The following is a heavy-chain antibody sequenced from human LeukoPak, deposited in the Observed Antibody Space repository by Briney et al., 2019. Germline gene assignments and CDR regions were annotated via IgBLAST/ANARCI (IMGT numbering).Heavy chain of an antibody. D-gene: IGHD3-16*01. CDR1: GGSISSYY. Sequence: SETLSLTCTVSGGSISSYYWSWIRQPPGKGLEWIGYIYYSGSTNYNPSLTSRVTISVDTSKNQFSLKLSSVTAADTAVYYGARDPFGDHMDVWGKGTTVTVSS. CDR2: IYYSGST. J-gene: IGHJ6*04. V-gene: IGHV4-59*01. CDR3: ARDPFGDHMDV.